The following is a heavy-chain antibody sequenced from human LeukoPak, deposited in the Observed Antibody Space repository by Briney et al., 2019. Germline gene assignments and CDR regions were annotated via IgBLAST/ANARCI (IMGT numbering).Heavy chain of an antibody. CDR1: GYTFTSNY. J-gene: IGHJ3*01. D-gene: IGHD2-8*01. Sequence: ASVKVSCKASGYTFTSNYIHWVRQAPGQGLEWMGIINASGGTTVYAQNVQGRVTMTRDTSTSTVYMELSSLRSEDTAVYYCARGRSTSGRGAFDVWGQGTMVTVFS. CDR3: ARGRSTSGRGAFDV. V-gene: IGHV1-46*01. CDR2: INASGGTT.